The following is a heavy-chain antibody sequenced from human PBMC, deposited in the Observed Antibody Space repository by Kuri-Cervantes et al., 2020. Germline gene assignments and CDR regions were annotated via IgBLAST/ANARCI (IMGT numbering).Heavy chain of an antibody. Sequence: ASVKVSCQASGGTFSSYVISWVRQAPGQGLEWMGWISAYNGNTNYAQKLQGRVTMTTDTSTSTAYMELRSLRSDDTAVYYCARGVLEWLFPVPYYYYYYMDVWGKGTTVTVSS. D-gene: IGHD3-3*01. CDR1: GGTFSSYV. CDR2: ISAYNGNT. J-gene: IGHJ6*03. V-gene: IGHV1-18*01. CDR3: ARGVLEWLFPVPYYYYYYMDV.